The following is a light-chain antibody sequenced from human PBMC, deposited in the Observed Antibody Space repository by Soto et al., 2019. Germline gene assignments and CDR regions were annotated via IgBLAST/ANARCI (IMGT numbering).Light chain of an antibody. CDR1: QTINTY. J-gene: IGKJ1*01. CDR2: AAS. CDR3: QQSFSTPRT. V-gene: IGKV1-39*01. Sequence: DIQMTQSPSSLSASVGDRVTISCRASQTINTYVNWYLQKPGKAPKLLIYAASSLHSVVPSRFSGSGSGTYFTLTICSLQPEDFATYYCQQSFSTPRTFGQGTKVEIK.